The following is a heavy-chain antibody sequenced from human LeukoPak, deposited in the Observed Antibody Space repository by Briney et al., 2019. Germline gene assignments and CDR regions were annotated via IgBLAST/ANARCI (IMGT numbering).Heavy chain of an antibody. CDR1: GYTFTSYD. Sequence: GASVKVSCKASGYTFTSYDINWARQATGQGLEWMGWMNPNSGNTGYAQKFQGRVTITRNTSISTAYMELSSLISEDTAVYYCARVFSSGSYDYWGQGTLVTVSS. V-gene: IGHV1-8*03. J-gene: IGHJ4*02. CDR2: MNPNSGNT. CDR3: ARVFSSGSYDY. D-gene: IGHD1-26*01.